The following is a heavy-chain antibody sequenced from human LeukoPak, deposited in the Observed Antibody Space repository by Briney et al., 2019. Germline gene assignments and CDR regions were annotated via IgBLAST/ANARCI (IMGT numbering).Heavy chain of an antibody. V-gene: IGHV3-33*01. CDR3: ARAYCGGDCYSTPNYYYSYYMDV. Sequence: GGSLRLSCAASGFTFSSYGMHWVRQAPGKGLEWVAVIWYDGSNKYYADSVKGRFTISRDNSKNTLYLQMNSLRAEDTAVYYCARAYCGGDCYSTPNYYYSYYMDVWGKGTTVTVSS. CDR1: GFTFSSYG. D-gene: IGHD2-21*02. J-gene: IGHJ6*03. CDR2: IWYDGSNK.